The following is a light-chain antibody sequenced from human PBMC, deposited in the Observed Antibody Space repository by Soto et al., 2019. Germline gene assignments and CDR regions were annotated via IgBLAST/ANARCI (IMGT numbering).Light chain of an antibody. Sequence: DIQMTQSPSSLSASVGDRVTITCRASQSISSYLNWYQQKPGKAPKLLIYAASSLRSGVPSRFSASATAANFTSPTSTLQHEEYEAYYCQQTKTFGQGTKVEIK. J-gene: IGKJ1*01. CDR3: QQTKT. V-gene: IGKV1-39*01. CDR1: QSISSY. CDR2: AAS.